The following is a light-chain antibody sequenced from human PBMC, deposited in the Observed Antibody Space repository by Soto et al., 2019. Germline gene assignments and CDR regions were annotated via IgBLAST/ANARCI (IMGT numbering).Light chain of an antibody. CDR1: QSVSSY. CDR2: DAS. V-gene: IGKV3-11*01. Sequence: EIVLTQSPATLSLSPGERATLSCRASQSVSSYLAWYQQKPGQAPRLRLYDASNRSTGIPAPFSGSGSWTDFTLTISSLEPKALAVYYCQQRSNWPSITFGQGTRLEIK. J-gene: IGKJ5*01. CDR3: QQRSNWPSIT.